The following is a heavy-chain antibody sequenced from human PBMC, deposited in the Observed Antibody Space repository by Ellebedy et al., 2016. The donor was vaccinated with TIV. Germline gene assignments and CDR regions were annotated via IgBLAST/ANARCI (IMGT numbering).Heavy chain of an antibody. J-gene: IGHJ6*02. CDR3: ATEYYYYGMDV. CDR2: INHSGNT. V-gene: IGHV4-34*01. Sequence: SETLSLXXAVYGGSFSGYYWSWIRQPPGKGLEWIGEINHSGNTNYNPPLKSRVTISVDTSKNQFSLKLSSVTAADTAVYYCATEYYYYGMDVWGQGTTVTVSS. CDR1: GGSFSGYY.